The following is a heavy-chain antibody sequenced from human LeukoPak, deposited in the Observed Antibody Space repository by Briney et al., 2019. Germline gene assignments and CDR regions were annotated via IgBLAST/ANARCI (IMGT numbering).Heavy chain of an antibody. CDR1: GYTFTGYY. D-gene: IGHD6-13*01. CDR2: INPNSGGT. J-gene: IGHJ4*02. Sequence: ASVKVSCKASGYTFTGYYMHWVRQAPGQGLEWMGRINPNSGGTNYAQKFQGRVTMTRDTSISTAYMELSRLRSDDTAVYYCASTHSSSWYEGPPNDYWGQGTLVTVSS. CDR3: ASTHSSSWYEGPPNDY. V-gene: IGHV1-2*06.